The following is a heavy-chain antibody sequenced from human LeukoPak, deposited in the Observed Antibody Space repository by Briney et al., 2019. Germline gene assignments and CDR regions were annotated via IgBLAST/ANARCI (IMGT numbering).Heavy chain of an antibody. D-gene: IGHD3-16*01. CDR2: ISGGGVTT. V-gene: IGHV3-23*01. Sequence: GGSLRLSCVGSGFTSIAYALTWARQAPGKGLEWVSGISGGGVTTYYADSVKGRFTISRDNSKNTLYLQMNSLRADGTAIYYCARNQQLGGHSYYYYGMDVWGQGTTVTVSS. CDR1: GFTSIAYA. J-gene: IGHJ6*02. CDR3: ARNQQLGGHSYYYYGMDV.